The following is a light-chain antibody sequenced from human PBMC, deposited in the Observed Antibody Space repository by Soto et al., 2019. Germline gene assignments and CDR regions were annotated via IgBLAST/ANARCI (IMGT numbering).Light chain of an antibody. CDR2: EVT. V-gene: IGLV2-14*01. Sequence: QSVLTQPASVSGSPGQSITISCTGTTSDIGGYNFVSWYQQHPGKAPKLMIYEVTNRPSGVSYRFAGSKSDNTASLTISGLQAEDEADYYCSSYTSTTTYVFGTGTKLTVL. J-gene: IGLJ1*01. CDR1: TSDIGGYNF. CDR3: SSYTSTTTYV.